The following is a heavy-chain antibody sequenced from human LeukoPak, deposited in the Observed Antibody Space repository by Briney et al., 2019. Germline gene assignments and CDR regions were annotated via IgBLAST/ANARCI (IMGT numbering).Heavy chain of an antibody. J-gene: IGHJ4*02. V-gene: IGHV4-38-2*02. CDR1: GYSIGRDYY. CDR3: ARVVGGDYFDY. D-gene: IGHD3-16*01. CDR2: IYHSGRT. Sequence: SETLSLTCSVSGYSIGRDYYWGWIRQPPGKGLEWIGSIYHSGRTYDIPSLKSRATISIDTSKNQFSLKLSSVTAADTAVYYCARVVGGDYFDYWGQGTLVTVSS.